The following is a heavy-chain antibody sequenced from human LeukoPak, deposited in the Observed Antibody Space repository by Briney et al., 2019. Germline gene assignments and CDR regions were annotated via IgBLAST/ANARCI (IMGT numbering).Heavy chain of an antibody. J-gene: IGHJ4*02. CDR1: GFTFSSYE. CDR3: ANPPTSSSWYG. CDR2: ISSSGSTI. Sequence: GGSLRLSCAASGFTFSSYEMNWVRQAPGKGLEWVSYISSSGSTIYYADSVKGRFTISRDNAKNSLYLQMNSLRAEDTAVYYCANPPTSSSWYGWGQGTLVTVSS. D-gene: IGHD6-13*01. V-gene: IGHV3-48*03.